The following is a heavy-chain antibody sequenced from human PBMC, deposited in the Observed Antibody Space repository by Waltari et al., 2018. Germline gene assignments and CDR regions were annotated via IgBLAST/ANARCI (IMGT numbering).Heavy chain of an antibody. V-gene: IGHV4-59*11. CDR3: ARTPARAAAADY. J-gene: IGHJ4*02. Sequence: QVQLQESGPGLVKPSETLSLTCTVPGGSISSHYWSWIRQPPGKGLEWIGYIYYSGSTNYNPPPKSRVPISVDTSKNQFSLKLSSVTAADTAVYYCARTPARAAAADYWGQGTLVTVSS. CDR2: IYYSGST. CDR1: GGSISSHY. D-gene: IGHD6-13*01.